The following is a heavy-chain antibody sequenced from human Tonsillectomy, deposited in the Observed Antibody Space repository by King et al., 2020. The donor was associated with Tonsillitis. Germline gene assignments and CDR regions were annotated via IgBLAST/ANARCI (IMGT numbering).Heavy chain of an antibody. V-gene: IGHV3-9*01. D-gene: IGHD6-13*01. Sequence: VQLVESGGGLAQPGRSLRLSCAASGFTFDDYVMHWVRQAPGKGLEWVSGISWNNGSIGYADSVKGRFTISRDNAKNSLFLQMNSLRAEDTALYYCARDTLNIAVAGCFDYWGQGALVTVSS. J-gene: IGHJ4*02. CDR1: GFTFDDYV. CDR2: ISWNNGSI. CDR3: ARDTLNIAVAGCFDY.